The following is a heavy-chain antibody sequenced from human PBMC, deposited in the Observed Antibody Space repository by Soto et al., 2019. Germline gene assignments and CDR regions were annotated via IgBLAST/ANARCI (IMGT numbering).Heavy chain of an antibody. CDR1: GFTFSSYA. J-gene: IGHJ4*02. D-gene: IGHD6-13*01. V-gene: IGHV3-23*01. Sequence: EVQLLESGGGLVQPGGSLRLSCAASGFTFSSYAMSWVRQAPGKGLEWVSAISGSGGSTYYADSVKGRFTISRDNSKNTLYLQMNSLRAEDTAVYYCAKAPRYGSSWYPGPFDYWGQGTLVTVSS. CDR3: AKAPRYGSSWYPGPFDY. CDR2: ISGSGGST.